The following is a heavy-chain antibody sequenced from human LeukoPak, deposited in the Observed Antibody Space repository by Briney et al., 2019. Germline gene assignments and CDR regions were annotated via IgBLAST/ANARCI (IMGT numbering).Heavy chain of an antibody. CDR3: ARVGEGAAKD. CDR2: IYSGGST. V-gene: IGHV3-53*01. D-gene: IGHD1-26*01. Sequence: GGSLGLSCAASGFTVSSNYMSWVRQAPGKGLEWVSVIYSGGSTYYADSVKGRFAISRDNSKNTLYLQMNSLRAEDTAVYYCARVGEGAAKDWGQGTLVTVSS. CDR1: GFTVSSNY. J-gene: IGHJ4*02.